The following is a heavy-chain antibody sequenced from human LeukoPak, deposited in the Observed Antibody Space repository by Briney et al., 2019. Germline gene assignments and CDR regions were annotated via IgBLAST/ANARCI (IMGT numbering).Heavy chain of an antibody. V-gene: IGHV3-66*01. CDR2: IYSGGST. J-gene: IGHJ6*02. CDR3: ARERYYYDSSGYSNGYYYYYGMDV. Sequence: GGSLRLSCAASGFTVSSNYMSWVRQAPGKGLEWVSVIYSGGSTYYADSVKGRFTISRDNFKNTLYLQMNSLRAEDTAVYYCARERYYYDSSGYSNGYYYYYGMDVWGQGTTVTVSS. D-gene: IGHD3-22*01. CDR1: GFTVSSNY.